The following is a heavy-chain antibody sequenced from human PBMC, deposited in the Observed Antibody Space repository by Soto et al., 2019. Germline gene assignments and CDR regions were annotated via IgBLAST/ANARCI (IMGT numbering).Heavy chain of an antibody. J-gene: IGHJ4*02. D-gene: IGHD1-26*01. CDR3: ERLRWEQPWVFDY. Sequence: QVQLQQWGAGLLKPSETLSLTCAVYGGSFSGYYWSWIRQPPVKGLEWIGEINHSGGTNYNPSLKSRVTISVDTSKNQFSLKLSSVTAADTAVFYCERLRWEQPWVFDYWGQGTLVTVSS. CDR2: INHSGGT. CDR1: GGSFSGYY. V-gene: IGHV4-34*02.